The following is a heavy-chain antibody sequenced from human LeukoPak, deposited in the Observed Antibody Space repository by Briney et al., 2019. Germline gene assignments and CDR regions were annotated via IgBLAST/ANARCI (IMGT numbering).Heavy chain of an antibody. D-gene: IGHD6-6*01. CDR2: IGPTGSTT. CDR3: ARGPNSNWSGLDF. CDR1: GFSFSGHW. V-gene: IGHV3-74*01. J-gene: IGHJ4*02. Sequence: GGSLRLSCTASGFSFSGHWMHWARQLPGKGLVWVSRIGPTGSTTSYADSVKGRFTVSRDNARNTLYLQVNNLRAEDTAVYYCARGPNSNWSGLDFWGQGTLLTVSS.